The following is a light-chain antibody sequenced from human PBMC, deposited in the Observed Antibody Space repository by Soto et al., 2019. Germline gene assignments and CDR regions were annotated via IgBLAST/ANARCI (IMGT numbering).Light chain of an antibody. J-gene: IGKJ1*01. CDR1: QSIKSW. CDR3: QQYNTYSWT. V-gene: IGKV1-5*03. CDR2: EAS. Sequence: DIQMTQSPSTLSASVGARVPITCRASQSIKSWLAWYQQKPGKAPQLLIYEASSLESGVPSRFGGSGSGTEFTLTISSLQPDDFATYYCQQYNTYSWTFGQGTKVDI.